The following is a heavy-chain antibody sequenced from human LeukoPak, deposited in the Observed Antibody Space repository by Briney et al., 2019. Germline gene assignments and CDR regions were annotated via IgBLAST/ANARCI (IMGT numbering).Heavy chain of an antibody. CDR2: IIPIFGTA. J-gene: IGHJ5*02. Sequence: ASVKVSCKASGGTFSSYAISWVRQAPGQGLEWMGGIIPIFGTANYAQKFQGRVTITTDESTSTAYMELSSLRSEDTAVYICARVAAGTTFMDNWFDPWGQGTLVTVSS. D-gene: IGHD1-7*01. V-gene: IGHV1-69*05. CDR1: GGTFSSYA. CDR3: ARVAAGTTFMDNWFDP.